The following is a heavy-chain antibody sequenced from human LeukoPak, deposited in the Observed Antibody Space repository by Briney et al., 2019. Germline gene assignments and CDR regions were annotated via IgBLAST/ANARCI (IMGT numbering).Heavy chain of an antibody. CDR3: AKDRQYYYYGMDV. CDR1: GFTFDDYA. J-gene: IGHJ6*02. CDR2: ISWNSGSI. Sequence: GRSLRLSCAASGFTFDDYAMHWVRQAPGKGLEWVSGISWNSGSIGYADSVKGRFTISRDNAKNSLYLQMNSLRAEDTALYYCAKDRQYYYYGMDVWGQGTTVTVSS. V-gene: IGHV3-9*01.